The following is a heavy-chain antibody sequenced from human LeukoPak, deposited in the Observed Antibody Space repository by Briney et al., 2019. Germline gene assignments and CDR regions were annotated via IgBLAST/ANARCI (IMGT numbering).Heavy chain of an antibody. CDR2: IYSGDST. Sequence: PGGSLRLSCAASGFTVSSNYMSWVRQAPGKGLEWVSIIYSGDSTYYADSVKGRFTISRDNSKNTLYLQMNSLRAEDTAVYYCARGLRYSYGYYYYYYGMDVWGQGTTVTVSS. D-gene: IGHD5-18*01. V-gene: IGHV3-53*01. CDR3: ARGLRYSYGYYYYYYGMDV. J-gene: IGHJ6*02. CDR1: GFTVSSNY.